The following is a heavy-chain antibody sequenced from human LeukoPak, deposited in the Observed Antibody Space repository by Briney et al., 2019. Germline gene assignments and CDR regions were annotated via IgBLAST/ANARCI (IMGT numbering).Heavy chain of an antibody. CDR1: GFIFSTHG. CDR3: AKDRHFYGAGTYYNLDY. D-gene: IGHD3-10*01. Sequence: GRSLRLSCAASGFIFSTHGMHWVRHAPGKGLEWVSLISYDGSTKYYADSVEGRFTISRDNSKSTLYLQLSSLRVEDTAVYYCAKDRHFYGAGTYYNLDYWGQGTLVTVSS. CDR2: ISYDGSTK. J-gene: IGHJ4*02. V-gene: IGHV3-30*18.